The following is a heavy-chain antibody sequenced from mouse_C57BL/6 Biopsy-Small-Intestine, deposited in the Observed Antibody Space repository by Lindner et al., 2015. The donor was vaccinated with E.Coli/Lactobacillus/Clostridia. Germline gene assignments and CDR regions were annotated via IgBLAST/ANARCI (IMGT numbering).Heavy chain of an antibody. D-gene: IGHD4-1*01. CDR2: IIPSFAKT. J-gene: IGHJ1*01. CDR3: ARAEPTSNFLGLDV. V-gene: IGHV1-81*01. Sequence: SVKVSCKASGGTFSAYGISWVRQTPGQGLEWMGSIIPSFAKTDYAQKFQGRVSISADISTTTAFMEVSSLRSEDTAVYYCARAEPTSNFLGLDVWGQGTTVTVSS. CDR1: GGTFSAYG.